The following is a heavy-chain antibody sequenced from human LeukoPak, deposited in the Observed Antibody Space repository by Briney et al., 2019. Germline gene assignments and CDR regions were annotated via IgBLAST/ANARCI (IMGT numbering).Heavy chain of an antibody. CDR3: ARERGTLAVAGDAVDI. CDR1: GYTFTGYY. V-gene: IGHV1-2*02. Sequence: GASVKVSCKPSGYTFTGYYMHWVRQAPGEGLEWMGWINPNSGGTKYAQKFQGRVTMTRDTSINTAYMEVRRLTSDDTAVYYCARERGTLAVAGDAVDIWGQGTMVTVSS. J-gene: IGHJ3*02. CDR2: INPNSGGT. D-gene: IGHD6-19*01.